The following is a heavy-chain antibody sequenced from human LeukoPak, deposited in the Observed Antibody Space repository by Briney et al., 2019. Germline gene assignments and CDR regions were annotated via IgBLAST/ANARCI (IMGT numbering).Heavy chain of an antibody. V-gene: IGHV3-30*02. CDR1: GFTFSSYG. CDR2: IRYDGTNK. CDR3: ARGPLYNILTGFKIAEKNFDY. J-gene: IGHJ4*02. Sequence: PGGSLRLSCAAYGFTFSSYGMHWDRQAPGKGLEWVTFIRYDGTNKYFADSVKGRFTISRDNSKNTLYLQMNSLRAEDTAVYYCARGPLYNILTGFKIAEKNFDYWGQGTLVTVSS. D-gene: IGHD3-9*01.